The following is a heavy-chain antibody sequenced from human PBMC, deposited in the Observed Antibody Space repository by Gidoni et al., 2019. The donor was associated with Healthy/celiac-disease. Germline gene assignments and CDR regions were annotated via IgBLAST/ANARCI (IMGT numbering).Heavy chain of an antibody. CDR3: AREIVVPAARGGWFDP. CDR1: GGTFSSYA. D-gene: IGHD2-2*01. V-gene: IGHV1-69*01. CDR2: ITPIFGTE. J-gene: IGHJ5*02. Sequence: QVQLVQSGAEVKKPGSSVKVSCKASGGTFSSYAISWVRQAPGQGLEWIGGITPIFGTENYAQKFQGRVTITADESTSTAYMELSSLRSEDTAVYYCAREIVVPAARGGWFDPWGQGTLVTVSS.